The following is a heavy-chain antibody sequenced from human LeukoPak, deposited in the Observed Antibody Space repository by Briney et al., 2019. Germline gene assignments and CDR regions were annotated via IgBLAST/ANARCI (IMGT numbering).Heavy chain of an antibody. CDR1: GFTFSSYS. Sequence: GSLRLSCAASGFTFSSYSMNWVRQAPGKGLEWVSYISSSSSTIYYADSVKGRFTISRDNAKNSLYLQMNSLRAEDTAVYYCARDRGEGIVVVPAAFDYWGQGTLVTVSS. V-gene: IGHV3-48*04. J-gene: IGHJ4*02. CDR3: ARDRGEGIVVVPAAFDY. CDR2: ISSSSSTI. D-gene: IGHD2-2*01.